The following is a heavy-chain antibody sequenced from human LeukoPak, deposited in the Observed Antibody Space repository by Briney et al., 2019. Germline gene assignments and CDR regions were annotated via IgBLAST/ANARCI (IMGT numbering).Heavy chain of an antibody. D-gene: IGHD3-10*01. Sequence: PPGGSLRLSCAASGFTFSSYAMHWVRQAPGKGLEYVSAISSNGGSTYYANSVKGRFTISRDNSKNTLYLQMNSLRAEDTAVYYCAKSHGSGSYGGLDYFDYWGQGTLVTVSS. J-gene: IGHJ4*02. CDR2: ISSNGGST. CDR3: AKSHGSGSYGGLDYFDY. V-gene: IGHV3-64*01. CDR1: GFTFSSYA.